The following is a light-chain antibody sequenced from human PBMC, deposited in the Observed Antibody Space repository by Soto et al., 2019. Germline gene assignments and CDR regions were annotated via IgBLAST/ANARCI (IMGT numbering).Light chain of an antibody. CDR1: QSVSTY. V-gene: IGKV3-11*01. Sequence: EIVLTQSPATLSFSPGERATISCRASQSVSTYLAWYQQKPGQAPRLLIYDASNRATGIPARFSGSGSGTDFTLTISSLEPEDFAVYYCHQRSNWPLTFGGGTKVEIK. CDR2: DAS. CDR3: HQRSNWPLT. J-gene: IGKJ4*01.